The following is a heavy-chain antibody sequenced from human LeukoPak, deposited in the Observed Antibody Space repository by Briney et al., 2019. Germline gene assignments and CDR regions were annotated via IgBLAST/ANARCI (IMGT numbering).Heavy chain of an antibody. Sequence: SETPSLTCTVSGGSISSYYWSWIRQPAGKGLEWIGRIYTSGSTNYNPSLKSRVTMSVDTSKNQFSLKLSSVTAADTAVYYCASRYSSSSGYYYYMDVWGKGTTVTVSS. CDR3: ASRYSSSSGYYYYMDV. V-gene: IGHV4-4*07. CDR1: GGSISSYY. D-gene: IGHD6-13*01. CDR2: IYTSGST. J-gene: IGHJ6*03.